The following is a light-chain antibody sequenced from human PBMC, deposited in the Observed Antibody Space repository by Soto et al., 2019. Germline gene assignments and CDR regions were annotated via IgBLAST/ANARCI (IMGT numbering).Light chain of an antibody. Sequence: EIVMTQSPATLSVSPGERATLSCRASQSISSNLAWYQQKPGQAPRLLIYGASTRATGIPTRFSGSGSGTEFTLTISSLHSADFAVYYCQQYNNWPPYTFGQGTKLEIK. CDR2: GAS. V-gene: IGKV3-15*01. J-gene: IGKJ2*01. CDR1: QSISSN. CDR3: QQYNNWPPYT.